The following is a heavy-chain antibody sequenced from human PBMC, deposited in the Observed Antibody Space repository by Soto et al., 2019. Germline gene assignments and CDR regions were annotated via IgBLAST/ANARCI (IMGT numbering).Heavy chain of an antibody. CDR1: GFTFSSYA. J-gene: IGHJ6*02. V-gene: IGHV3-23*01. CDR3: AKAVASQSYYYGVDV. D-gene: IGHD2-15*01. CDR2: ISVTDGSR. Sequence: GGSLRLSCEGSGFTFSSYAMSWVRQAPGKGLEWVSGISVTDGSRYYADSVKGRFTISRDNSKSTLFLEMNSLRVEDTAVYYCAKAVASQSYYYGVDVWGRGTTVTVSS.